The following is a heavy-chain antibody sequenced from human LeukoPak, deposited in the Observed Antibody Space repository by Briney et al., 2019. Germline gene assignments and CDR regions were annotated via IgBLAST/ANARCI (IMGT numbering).Heavy chain of an antibody. V-gene: IGHV3-30*03. D-gene: IGHD3-10*01. CDR3: ASGWNYYGSGSYSTDY. CDR1: GFTFSSYG. Sequence: GRSLRLSCAASGFTFSSYGMHWVRQAPGKGLEWVAVISYDGSNKYYADSVKGRFTISRDNSKNTLYLQMNSLRAEDTAVYYCASGWNYYGSGSYSTDYWGQGTLVTVSS. J-gene: IGHJ4*02. CDR2: ISYDGSNK.